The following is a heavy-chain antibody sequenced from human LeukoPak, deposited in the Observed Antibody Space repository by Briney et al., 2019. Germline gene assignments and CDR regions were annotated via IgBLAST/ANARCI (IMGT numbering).Heavy chain of an antibody. CDR2: INYRGST. Sequence: PSETLSLTCAVYGGSFTGFYWSWIRQPPGKGLEWIGSINYRGSTYYNPSLESRVTISVDTSKNQFSLKMSSVTAADTAVYYCARDEYYYDSSGWRWGQGTLVTVSS. V-gene: IGHV4-34*01. D-gene: IGHD3-22*01. J-gene: IGHJ4*02. CDR1: GGSFTGFY. CDR3: ARDEYYYDSSGWR.